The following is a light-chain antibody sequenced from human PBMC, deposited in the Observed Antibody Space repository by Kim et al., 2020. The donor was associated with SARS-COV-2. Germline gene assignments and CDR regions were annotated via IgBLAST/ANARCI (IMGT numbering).Light chain of an antibody. V-gene: IGKV2-30*01. CDR3: MQGSHLYS. J-gene: IGKJ2*03. Sequence: GQAASISCRSSPSLLCSDGSTYLQWFHQRPGQSPRHLLYRVSDRDSGIPDKISGSGSGTDFTLKISRVETEDVGIYYCMQGSHLYSFGQGTKLEIK. CDR2: RVS. CDR1: PSLLCSDGSTY.